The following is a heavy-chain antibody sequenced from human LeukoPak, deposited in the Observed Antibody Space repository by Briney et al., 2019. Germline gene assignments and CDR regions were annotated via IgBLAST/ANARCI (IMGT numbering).Heavy chain of an antibody. J-gene: IGHJ5*02. CDR3: ARGKRSGCSSTSCLLNWFDT. CDR1: GGPFSGYF. Sequence: PPETVSLICAVYGGPFSGYFPSWIRQPPGKGLEWIGEINHSGSTNYNPSLKSRVTISVDTSKNQFSLKLSSVTAADTAVYYCARGKRSGCSSTSCLLNWFDTWGRGTRVSVIS. D-gene: IGHD2-2*01. CDR2: INHSGST. V-gene: IGHV4-34*01.